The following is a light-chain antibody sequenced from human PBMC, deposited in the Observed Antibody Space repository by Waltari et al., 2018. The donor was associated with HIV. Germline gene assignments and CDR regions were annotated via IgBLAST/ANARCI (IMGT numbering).Light chain of an antibody. CDR1: NIGSRS. CDR3: QVWDSSRDHWV. V-gene: IGLV3-21*04. Sequence: SYVLTQPPSVSVAPGKTATITCGGDNIGSRSVNWFQQKPGQAPVLVIYDDGDRPSGIPERFSGSNSGNTATLTIISVEAGDEADYYCQVWDSSRDHWVFGGGTKLTV. J-gene: IGLJ3*02. CDR2: DDG.